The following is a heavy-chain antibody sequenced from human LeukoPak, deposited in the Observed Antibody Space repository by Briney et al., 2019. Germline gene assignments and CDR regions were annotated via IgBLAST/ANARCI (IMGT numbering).Heavy chain of an antibody. CDR3: ANVLGYCSSTSCYTY. V-gene: IGHV3-23*01. J-gene: IGHJ4*02. CDR2: ISGSGGST. D-gene: IGHD2-2*02. Sequence: SGGSLRLSCAASGFTFSSYAMSWVRQAPGKGLEWVSAISGSGGSTYYADSVKGRFTISRDNSKNTLYLQMNGLRAEDTAVYYCANVLGYCSSTSCYTYWGQGTLVTVSS. CDR1: GFTFSSYA.